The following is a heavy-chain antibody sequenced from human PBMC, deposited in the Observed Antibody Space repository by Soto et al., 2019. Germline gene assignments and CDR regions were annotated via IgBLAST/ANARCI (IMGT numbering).Heavy chain of an antibody. CDR2: IIPIFGTA. V-gene: IGHV1-69*01. D-gene: IGHD3-10*01. CDR3: ARVRGSGSYSSYYGMDV. CDR1: GGTFSSYA. J-gene: IGHJ6*02. Sequence: QVQLVQSGAEVKKPGSSMKVSCKASGGTFSSYAISWVRQAPGQGLEWMGGIIPIFGTANYAQKFQGRVTITADESTSTAYMELSSLRSEDTAVYYCARVRGSGSYSSYYGMDVWGQGTTVTVSS.